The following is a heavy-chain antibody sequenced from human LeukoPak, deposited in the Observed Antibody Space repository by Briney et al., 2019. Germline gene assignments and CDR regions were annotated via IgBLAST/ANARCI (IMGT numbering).Heavy chain of an antibody. CDR3: ARVLGFGRIYYFDY. J-gene: IGHJ4*02. Sequence: GGSLRLSCAASGFTFSSYSMNWVRQAPGEGREWVSYISGSSSTIHYADSVKGRFTISRDNAKNSLHLQMNSLRDEDTAVYYCARVLGFGRIYYFDYWGQGTLVTVSS. CDR2: ISGSSSTI. V-gene: IGHV3-48*02. CDR1: GFTFSSYS. D-gene: IGHD3-10*01.